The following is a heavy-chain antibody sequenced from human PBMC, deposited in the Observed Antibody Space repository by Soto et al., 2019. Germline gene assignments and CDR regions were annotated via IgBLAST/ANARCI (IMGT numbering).Heavy chain of an antibody. CDR3: ARSPPTGITIFGVAPPTGSMDV. J-gene: IGHJ6*02. Sequence: PGESLKISCKGSGYSFTSYWISWVRRMPGKGLEWMGRIDPSDSYTNYSPSFQGHVTISADKSISTAYLQWSSLKASDTAMYYCARSPPTGITIFGVAPPTGSMDVWGQGTTVTVSS. CDR1: GYSFTSYW. V-gene: IGHV5-10-1*01. D-gene: IGHD3-3*01. CDR2: IDPSDSYT.